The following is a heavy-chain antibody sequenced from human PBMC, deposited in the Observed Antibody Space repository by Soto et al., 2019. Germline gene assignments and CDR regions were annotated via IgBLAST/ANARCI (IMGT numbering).Heavy chain of an antibody. J-gene: IGHJ6*02. Sequence: PVGSLRLSCAGSGFTFRTRTLVWVRQAPGKGLEWVSSISSGGTYLEYAHSVKGRFAISRDDAKDSVFLQMNSLKTDDTAVYYCVKGGEDITSPYGMDVWGQGTTVTVSS. D-gene: IGHD3-16*01. V-gene: IGHV3-21*06. CDR3: VKGGEDITSPYGMDV. CDR1: GFTFRTRT. CDR2: ISSGGTYL.